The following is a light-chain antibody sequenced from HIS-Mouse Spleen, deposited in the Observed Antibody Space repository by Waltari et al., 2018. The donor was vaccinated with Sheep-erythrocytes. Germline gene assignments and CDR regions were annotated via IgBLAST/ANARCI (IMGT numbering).Light chain of an antibody. CDR1: QSISSY. Sequence: DIQMTQSPSSLSASVGDRVTITCRASQSISSYLNGYQQKPGKAPKLLIYAASSLQSGVPSRFSGSGSGTEFTLTISSLQPEDFATYYCQQSYSTPPTFGGGTKVEIK. CDR2: AAS. CDR3: QQSYSTPPT. V-gene: IGKV1-39*01. J-gene: IGKJ4*01.